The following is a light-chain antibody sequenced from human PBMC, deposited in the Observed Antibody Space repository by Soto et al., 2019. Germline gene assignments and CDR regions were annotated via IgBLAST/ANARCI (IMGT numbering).Light chain of an antibody. CDR2: AAS. Sequence: EIVLTQSPGTLSLSPGERATLSCRASQSVSSNFLAWYQQKPGQAPKLLISAASSRATGIPDRFSGSGSGTDFTLTISRLEPEDFALYSCQQYCSSPGTFGQGTKLEIK. J-gene: IGKJ2*02. CDR3: QQYCSSPGT. V-gene: IGKV3-20*01. CDR1: QSVSSNF.